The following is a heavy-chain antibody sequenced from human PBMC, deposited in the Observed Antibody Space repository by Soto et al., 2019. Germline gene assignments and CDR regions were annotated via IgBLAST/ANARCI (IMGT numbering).Heavy chain of an antibody. D-gene: IGHD3-10*01. CDR1: GLTLGSHG. Sequence: EVQLLESGGGLVQPGGSLRLSCAASGLTLGSHGMSWVRQSPGKGLEWVSSISGSGDSTYYVESVKGRFTTSTDNSTNTLYLQMNSLRVEDTAVYYCAIGSGYGSRTYFPFDYWGQGTLVTVST. CDR3: AIGSGYGSRTYFPFDY. V-gene: IGHV3-23*01. CDR2: ISGSGDST. J-gene: IGHJ4*02.